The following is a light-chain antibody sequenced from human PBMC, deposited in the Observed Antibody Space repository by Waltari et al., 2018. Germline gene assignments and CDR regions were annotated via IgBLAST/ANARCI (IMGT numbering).Light chain of an antibody. CDR3: AQGTKWPFT. CDR1: QSLVHSDGNTY. CDR2: KVS. J-gene: IGKJ3*01. V-gene: IGKV2-30*02. Sequence: DFVMTQSPLSLPITPGQPASISCRSSQSLVHSDGNTYLSWYQQRPGQPPRLLIYKVSDRDSWVPDRFSGSGAWTDFTLKISRVEAEDVGVYYCAQGTKWPFTFGPGTKLDIK.